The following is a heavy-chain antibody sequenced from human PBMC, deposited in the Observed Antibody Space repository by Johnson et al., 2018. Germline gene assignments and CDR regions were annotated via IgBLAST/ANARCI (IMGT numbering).Heavy chain of an antibody. CDR2: ILYDGTKK. V-gene: IGHV3-30*04. D-gene: IGHD4-23*01. Sequence: QVQLVESGGGVVQPGTSLRLYCVASEFSFSAYSMHWVRQAPGKGLEWVALILYDGTKKYYAESVKGRFTITRDTSKNSQYLQMDSLRADDTAVYYCARASVSGNSCCYYYMDVWGKGTTVTVSS. J-gene: IGHJ6*03. CDR3: ARASVSGNSCCYYYMDV. CDR1: EFSFSAYS.